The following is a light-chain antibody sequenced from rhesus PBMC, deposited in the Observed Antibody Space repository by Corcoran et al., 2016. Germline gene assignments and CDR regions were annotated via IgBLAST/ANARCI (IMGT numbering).Light chain of an antibody. CDR1: ENVNNY. J-gene: IGKJ2*01. Sequence: DIQMTQSPSSLSASVGDRVTITCRASENVNNYLNWYQQKPGTAPKLLIYKASTLQSGVPSRFSGSGSGTDSTVTIRSLQPEDVATYYCQHGYGTPYSFGQGTKVEIK. V-gene: IGKV1-74*01. CDR3: QHGYGTPYS. CDR2: KAS.